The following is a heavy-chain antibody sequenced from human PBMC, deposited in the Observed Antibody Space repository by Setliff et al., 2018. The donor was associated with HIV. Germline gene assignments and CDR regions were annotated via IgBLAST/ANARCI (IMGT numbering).Heavy chain of an antibody. CDR1: GGSINTSSYY. V-gene: IGHV4-39*07. D-gene: IGHD6-19*01. CDR2: IYHDGTT. Sequence: PSETLSLTCSVSGGSINTSSYYWAWVRQPPGSELEWIGSIYHDGTTHYRSSLRSRAAISIDTSKSQISLKVRSVTAADTAVYFCAGHPVTSGWLSLNWFDPWGQGILVTVSS. J-gene: IGHJ5*01. CDR3: AGHPVTSGWLSLNWFDP.